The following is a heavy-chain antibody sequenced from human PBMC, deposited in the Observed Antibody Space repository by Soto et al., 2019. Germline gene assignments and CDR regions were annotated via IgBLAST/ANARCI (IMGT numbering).Heavy chain of an antibody. D-gene: IGHD3-10*01. CDR2: INPDGSST. V-gene: IGHV3-74*01. CDR1: GFTFGNYW. CDR3: TSDTFGPRDS. Sequence: PGGSLRLSCAASGFTFGNYWMHWVRQAPGKGLLWVSRINPDGSSTSYADSVKDRFTISRDNAENTLFLQMNILRAEDTALYYCTSDTFGPRDSFGQGTLVTVSS. J-gene: IGHJ5*01.